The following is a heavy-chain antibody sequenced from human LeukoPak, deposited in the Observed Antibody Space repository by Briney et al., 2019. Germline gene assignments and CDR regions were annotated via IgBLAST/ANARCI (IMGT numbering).Heavy chain of an antibody. CDR1: GGSISSSSYY. Sequence: SETLYLTCTVSGGSISSSSYYWGWIRQPPGKGLEWIGRIYYSGSTYYNPSLKRWVTISVDTSKTQFSLKLSSVTAADTAVYYCASYDFWSVYSFDYWGQGTLVTVSS. CDR2: IYYSGST. CDR3: ASYDFWSVYSFDY. J-gene: IGHJ4*02. D-gene: IGHD3-3*01. V-gene: IGHV4-39*07.